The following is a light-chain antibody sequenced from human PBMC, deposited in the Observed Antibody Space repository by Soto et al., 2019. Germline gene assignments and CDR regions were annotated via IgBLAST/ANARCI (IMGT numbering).Light chain of an antibody. CDR1: ESLLHSNGNTY. J-gene: IGKJ1*01. V-gene: IGKV2-28*01. CDR3: MQGLHTPRT. CDR2: LGS. Sequence: DIVMTQSPLSLPVTPGEPASISCTSSESLLHSNGNTYLDWYLQKPGQSPQLLIYLGSNRASGVPDRFSGGGSCTDFTLKISRVEAEDVGVYYCMQGLHTPRTFGQGTKLEIK.